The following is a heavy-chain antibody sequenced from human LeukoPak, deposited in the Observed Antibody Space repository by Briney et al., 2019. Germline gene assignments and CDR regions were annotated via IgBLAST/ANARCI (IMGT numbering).Heavy chain of an antibody. Sequence: GGSLRLSCEASGFTFSRYWMSWVRQAPGKGPEWVANINQDGSAAFYVDSVKGRVTISRDNAKNSLYLQMYSLRAEDTAVYYCARAIDYWGQGTLGTVSS. V-gene: IGHV3-7*01. CDR2: INQDGSAA. CDR3: ARAIDY. CDR1: GFTFSRYW. J-gene: IGHJ4*02.